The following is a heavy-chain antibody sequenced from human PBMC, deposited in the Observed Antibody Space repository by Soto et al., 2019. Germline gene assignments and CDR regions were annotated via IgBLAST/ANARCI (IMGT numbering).Heavy chain of an antibody. V-gene: IGHV4-30-2*02. CDR3: ARGRDDIFTSYYRKIVGKWFDP. Sequence: SETLSLTCAVSGGSISSGGYSWSWIRQPPGKGLEWIGYIYHSGRTNYNPSLRSRVTISGDTSKNQFSLRLSSVTAADTAVYYCARGRDDIFTSYYRKIVGKWFDPWGQGTLVTVSS. CDR1: GGSISSGGYS. J-gene: IGHJ5*02. CDR2: IYHSGRT. D-gene: IGHD3-9*01.